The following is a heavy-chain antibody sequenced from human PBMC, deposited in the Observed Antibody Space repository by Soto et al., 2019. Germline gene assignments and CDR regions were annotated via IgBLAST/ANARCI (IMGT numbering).Heavy chain of an antibody. CDR2: IYWDDDK. V-gene: IGHV2-5*02. D-gene: IGHD3-3*01. CDR3: AHRVLRTVFGLVTTTAIYFDF. CDR1: GFSLTTSGVG. Sequence: QITLNESGPTVVRPTETLTLTCRFSGFSLTTSGVGVGWIRQSPGKAPEWLALIYWDDDKRYSASLKSRLTITQDTAKHQVVLTVSDLDPTDTATYSCAHRVLRTVFGLVTTTAIYFDFWGQGTPVAVSS. J-gene: IGHJ4*02.